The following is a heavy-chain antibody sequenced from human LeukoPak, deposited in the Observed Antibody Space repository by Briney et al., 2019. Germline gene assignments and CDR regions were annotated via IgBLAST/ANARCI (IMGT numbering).Heavy chain of an antibody. J-gene: IGHJ4*02. CDR2: ISSSGSTI. CDR3: ASIAIAVAGTGDY. Sequence: GGSLRLSCAASGFTFSSYEMNWVRQAPGKGLEWVSYISSSGSTIYYADSVKGRFTISRDNAKNSLYLQMNSLGAEDTAVYYCASIAIAVAGTGDYWGQGTLVTVSS. CDR1: GFTFSSYE. V-gene: IGHV3-48*03. D-gene: IGHD6-19*01.